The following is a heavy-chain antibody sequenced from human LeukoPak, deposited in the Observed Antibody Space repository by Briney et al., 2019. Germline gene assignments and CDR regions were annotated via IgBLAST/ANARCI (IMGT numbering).Heavy chain of an antibody. V-gene: IGHV5-51*01. J-gene: IGHJ3*02. Sequence: GESLKISCKGSGYSFANYWIGWVRQMPGKGREWVGIIYPGDSDTTYKPSFQGQVTIPADKSISTDHLQWRSLQASDTAMYYCPRSRAEKVPLWGSYRHHDAFDIWGQGTRVTVSP. CDR2: IYPGDSDT. CDR3: PRSRAEKVPLWGSYRHHDAFDI. D-gene: IGHD3-16*02. CDR1: GYSFANYW.